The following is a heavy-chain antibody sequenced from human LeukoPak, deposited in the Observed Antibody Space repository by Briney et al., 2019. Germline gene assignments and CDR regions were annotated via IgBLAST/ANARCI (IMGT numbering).Heavy chain of an antibody. CDR1: GGSISSSSYY. CDR2: IYYSGST. J-gene: IGHJ4*02. Sequence: SETLSLTCTVSGGSISSSSYYWGWIRQPPGKGLEWIGSIYYSGSTYYNPSLKSRVTISVDTSKNQFSLKLSSVTAADTAVYYCARDSRGNLHTAMRDWGQGTLVTVSS. CDR3: ARDSRGNLHTAMRD. D-gene: IGHD5-18*01. V-gene: IGHV4-39*07.